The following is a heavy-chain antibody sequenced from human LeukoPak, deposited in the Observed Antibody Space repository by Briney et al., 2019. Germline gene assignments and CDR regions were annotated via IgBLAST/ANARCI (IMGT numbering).Heavy chain of an antibody. J-gene: IGHJ4*02. CDR3: ARVVPYSSSWYEFDY. CDR2: IYYSGST. Sequence: SETLSLTCTVSGGSISSGGYYWSWIRQHPGKGLEWIGYIYYSGSTYYNPSLKSRVTISVDTSKNQFSLKLSSVTAADTAVYYCARVVPYSSSWYEFDYWGPGTLVTVSS. D-gene: IGHD6-13*01. V-gene: IGHV4-31*03. CDR1: GGSISSGGYY.